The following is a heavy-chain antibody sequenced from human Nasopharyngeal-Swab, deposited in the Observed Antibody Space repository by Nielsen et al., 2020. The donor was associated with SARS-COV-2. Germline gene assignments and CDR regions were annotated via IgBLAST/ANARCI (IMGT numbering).Heavy chain of an antibody. CDR1: GITFNNYA. V-gene: IGHV3-23*01. J-gene: IGHJ3*02. CDR2: LSAPGNP. D-gene: IGHD3-22*01. Sequence: GESLKISCAASGITFNNYAMSWVRQGPGKGLEWVSALSAPGNPYYADSVKGRFTISRDSSQNTLYLQMNSLRAEDTAVYYCARDPVVNAFDIWGQGTMVTVSS. CDR3: ARDPVVNAFDI.